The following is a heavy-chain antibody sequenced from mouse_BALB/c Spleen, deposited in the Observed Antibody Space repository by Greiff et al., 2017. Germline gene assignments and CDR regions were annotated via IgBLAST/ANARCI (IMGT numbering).Heavy chain of an antibody. Sequence: VQLKESGPGLVKPSQSLSLTCSVTGYSITSGYYWNWIRQFPGNKLEWMGYISYDGSNNYNPSLKNRISITRDTSKNQFFLKLNSVTTEDTATYYCARDLVRRGFAYWGQGTLVTVSA. CDR2: ISYDGSN. CDR3: ARDLVRRGFAY. J-gene: IGHJ3*01. CDR1: GYSITSGYY. V-gene: IGHV3-6*02. D-gene: IGHD2-14*01.